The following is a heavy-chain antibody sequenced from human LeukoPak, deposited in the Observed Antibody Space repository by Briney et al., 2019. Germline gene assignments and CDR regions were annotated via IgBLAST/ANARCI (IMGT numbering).Heavy chain of an antibody. CDR3: ARSYGSGNIDY. D-gene: IGHD3-10*01. Sequence: ASVKVSCKASGGTFSSYAINWVRQAPGQGLEWMGRIIPILGITNNAQKFQGRVTITADKSTITACMELSSLRSEDTAVYYCARSYGSGNIDYWGQGTLVTVSS. CDR1: GGTFSSYA. CDR2: IIPILGIT. V-gene: IGHV1-69*04. J-gene: IGHJ4*02.